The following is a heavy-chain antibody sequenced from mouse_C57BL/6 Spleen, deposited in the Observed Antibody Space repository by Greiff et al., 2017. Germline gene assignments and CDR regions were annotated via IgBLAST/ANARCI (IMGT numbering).Heavy chain of an antibody. V-gene: IGHV1-52*01. D-gene: IGHD2-12*01. CDR1: GYTFTSYW. Sequence: QVQLQQPGAELVRPGSSVKLSCKASGYTFTSYWMHWVKQRPIQGLEWIGNIDPSDSETHYNQKFKDKATLTVDKSSSTAYMQLRSLTSEDSAVYYCARFSWDYWYFDVWGTGTTVTVSS. CDR2: IDPSDSET. CDR3: ARFSWDYWYFDV. J-gene: IGHJ1*03.